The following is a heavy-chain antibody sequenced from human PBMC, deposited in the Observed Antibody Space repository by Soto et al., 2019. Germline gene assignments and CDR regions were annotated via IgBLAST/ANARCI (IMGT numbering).Heavy chain of an antibody. CDR1: GASISSGSSY. D-gene: IGHD3-9*01. CDR2: INFSGST. V-gene: IGHV4-39*01. Sequence: QLQLQESGPGLVKPSETLSLTCAVSGASISSGSSYWGWLRQPPGKGLEWIAKINFSGSTYYNPSLKSRVTLSVDTSQKHFSLTLSSVTAADTAVYYCARHVMTGPYNYYCSGLDVWGQGTAVTVSS. J-gene: IGHJ6*02. CDR3: ARHVMTGPYNYYCSGLDV.